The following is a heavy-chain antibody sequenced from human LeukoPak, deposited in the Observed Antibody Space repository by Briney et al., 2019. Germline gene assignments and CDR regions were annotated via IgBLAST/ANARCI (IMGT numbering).Heavy chain of an antibody. CDR1: GFTFGDYA. CDR3: TRDPERYSSPWDWFDP. V-gene: IGHV3-49*04. J-gene: IGHJ5*02. D-gene: IGHD6-19*01. Sequence: PGRSLRFSCTASGFTFGDYAMSWVRQAPGKGLEWVGFIRSKAYGGTTEYAASVKGRFTISRDDSKSIAYLQMNSLKTEDTAVYYCTRDPERYSSPWDWFDPWGQGTLVTVSS. CDR2: IRSKAYGGTT.